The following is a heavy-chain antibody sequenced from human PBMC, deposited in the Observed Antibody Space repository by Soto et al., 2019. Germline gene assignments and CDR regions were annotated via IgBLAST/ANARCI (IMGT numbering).Heavy chain of an antibody. D-gene: IGHD1-1*01. J-gene: IGHJ4*02. CDR2: ISAHNGNT. Sequence: QVHLVQSGAEVKKPGASVKVSCKGSGYTFTSYGITWVRQAPGQGLEWMGWISAHNGNTDYAQKLQGRVTVTRDTPTSTAYMELRSLRSGDAAVYYCARGGYGDYWGQGALVTVSS. V-gene: IGHV1-18*01. CDR3: ARGGYGDY. CDR1: GYTFTSYG.